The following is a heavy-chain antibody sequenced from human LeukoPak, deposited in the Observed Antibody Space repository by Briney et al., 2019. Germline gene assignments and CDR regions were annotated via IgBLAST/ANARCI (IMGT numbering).Heavy chain of an antibody. V-gene: IGHV3-30-3*01. D-gene: IGHD3-10*01. Sequence: GRSLRLSCAASGFTFSSYAMHWVRQAPGKGLEWVAVISYDGSNKYYADSVKGRFTISRDNSKNTLSLQMNSLRAEDTAVYYCARDYGSGIDCWGQGTLVTVSS. J-gene: IGHJ4*02. CDR2: ISYDGSNK. CDR3: ARDYGSGIDC. CDR1: GFTFSSYA.